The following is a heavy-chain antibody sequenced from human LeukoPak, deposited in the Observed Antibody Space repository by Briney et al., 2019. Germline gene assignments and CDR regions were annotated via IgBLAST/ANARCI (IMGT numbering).Heavy chain of an antibody. CDR3: ARVGYSYGGEYYFDY. CDR1: GFTFSDHY. Sequence: HPGGSLRLSCAASGFTFSDHYMDWVRQAPGKGLEWVGHTRNKANSYTTEYAASVKGRFTISRDDSKNSLYLQMNSLKTEDTAVYYCARVGYSYGGEYYFDYWGQRTLVTVSS. V-gene: IGHV3-72*01. J-gene: IGHJ4*02. D-gene: IGHD5-18*01. CDR2: TRNKANSYTT.